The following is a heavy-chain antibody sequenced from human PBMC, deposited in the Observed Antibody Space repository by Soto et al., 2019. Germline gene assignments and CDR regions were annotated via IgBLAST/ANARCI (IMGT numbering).Heavy chain of an antibody. CDR1: GGSVSSGDYY. D-gene: IGHD1-1*01. V-gene: IGHV4-30-4*01. CDR2: IFYSGST. CDR3: ARDWVHERWFDP. J-gene: IGHJ5*02. Sequence: PSETLSLTCTVSGGSVSSGDYYWSWIRQSPGKGLEWIGSIFYSGSTDYNPSLRGRITISIATSNNQFSMRLTSVTAADTALYYCARDWVHERWFDPWGQGTLVTVSS.